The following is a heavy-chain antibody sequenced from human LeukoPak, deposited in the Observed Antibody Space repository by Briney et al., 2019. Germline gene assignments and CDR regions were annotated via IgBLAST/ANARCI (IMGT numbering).Heavy chain of an antibody. CDR1: GFTFSRYW. CDR3: AATRNSSSSYDY. CDR2: INSDGSST. D-gene: IGHD6-6*01. Sequence: GGSLRLSCAASGFTFSRYWMHWVRQAPGKGLVWVSRINSDGSSTSYADSVRGRFTISRDNAKNTLYLQMNSLRAEDTAVYYCAATRNSSSSYDYWGQGTLVTVSS. V-gene: IGHV3-74*01. J-gene: IGHJ4*02.